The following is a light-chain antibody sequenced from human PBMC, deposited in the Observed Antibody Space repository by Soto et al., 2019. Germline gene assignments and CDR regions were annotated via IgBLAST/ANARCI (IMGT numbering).Light chain of an antibody. V-gene: IGKV4-1*01. J-gene: IGKJ5*01. CDR3: QQYFTTPIT. CDR2: WAS. Sequence: DLVMTQSPDFLAVSLGERATINCRSSQSVFDSSDNKNYLAWYRQKPGQPPKLLIYWASTRESGVPDRFSGSGSGTGFTLTISSLQTEDVAVYYCQQYFTTPITFGQGTRLEIK. CDR1: QSVFDSSDNKNY.